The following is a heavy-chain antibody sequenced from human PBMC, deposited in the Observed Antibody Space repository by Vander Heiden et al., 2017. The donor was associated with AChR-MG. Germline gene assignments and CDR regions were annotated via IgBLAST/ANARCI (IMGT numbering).Heavy chain of an antibody. D-gene: IGHD6-6*01. CDR3: ASITPHRNIAARGFDI. Sequence: EMQLVASGGGLVQPGGSLRLPCAASGFTFSSSSLTWVRPAPGKGLEWVSYITSSSSTIYYADSVKGRFTISRDNAKNSRYLKMNSLREEETAVYYCASITPHRNIAARGFDIWGQGTMVTVSS. CDR1: GFTFSSSS. J-gene: IGHJ3*02. V-gene: IGHV3-48*02. CDR2: ITSSSSTI.